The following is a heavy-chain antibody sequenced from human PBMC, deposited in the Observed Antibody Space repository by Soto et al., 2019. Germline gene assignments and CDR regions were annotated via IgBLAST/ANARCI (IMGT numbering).Heavy chain of an antibody. CDR3: ARAPSNYYYGMDV. Sequence: SETLSLTCTVSSGSISSYYWSWIRQPPGKGLEWIGYIYYSGSTNYNPSLKSRVTISVDTSKNQFSLKLSSVTAADTAVYYCARAPSNYYYGMDVWGQGTTVTVSS. CDR1: SGSISSYY. CDR2: IYYSGST. J-gene: IGHJ6*02. V-gene: IGHV4-59*01.